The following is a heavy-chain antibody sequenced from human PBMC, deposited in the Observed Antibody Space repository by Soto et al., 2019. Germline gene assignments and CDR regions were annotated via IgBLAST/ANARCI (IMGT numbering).Heavy chain of an antibody. J-gene: IGHJ4*02. Sequence: SETLSLTCAVSGGSISSGDYSWNWIRQPPGKGLEWIGYIYYGGSTYYNPSLQSRVTMSVVRSRNQFSLKLNSVTAADTAVYYCARVRRAYDTRGPVAYRGQGTLDTVAS. CDR1: GGSISSGDYS. CDR2: IYYGGST. CDR3: ARVRRAYDTRGPVAY. D-gene: IGHD3-9*01. V-gene: IGHV4-30-2*01.